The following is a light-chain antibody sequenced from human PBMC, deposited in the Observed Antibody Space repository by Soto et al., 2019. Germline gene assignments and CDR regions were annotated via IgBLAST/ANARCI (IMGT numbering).Light chain of an antibody. CDR3: QTWATGIRV. J-gene: IGLJ3*02. CDR1: GGHSSYA. V-gene: IGLV4-69*01. Sequence: QPVLTQSPSASASLGASVKLTCTLSGGHSSYAIAWHQQQPEKGPRYLMNLNNDGSHTKGDGIPDRFSGSSSGAERYLTISSLHSEDEADYYCQTWATGIRVFGGGTKLTVL. CDR2: LNNDGSH.